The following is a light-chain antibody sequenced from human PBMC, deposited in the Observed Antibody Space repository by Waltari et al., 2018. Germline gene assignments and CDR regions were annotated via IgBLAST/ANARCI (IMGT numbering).Light chain of an antibody. V-gene: IGLV3-25*03. J-gene: IGLJ1*01. CDR2: KDT. CDR3: QSADTTRTDYI. CDR1: ALSKEY. Sequence: VSPGQTARISCSGDALSKEYSYWYQQRAGQAPVLLIYKDTERPSGIPDRFSAATSGTTATLTISGVQAEDEADYYCQSADTTRTDYIFGGGTKVTVL.